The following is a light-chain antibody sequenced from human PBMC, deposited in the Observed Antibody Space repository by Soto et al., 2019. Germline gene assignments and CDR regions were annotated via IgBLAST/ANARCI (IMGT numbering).Light chain of an antibody. J-gene: IGKJ2*01. V-gene: IGKV4-1*01. CDR2: WAS. Sequence: DIVLTQSPDSLAVSLGERATINCKSRQSVLYSSNSKNYLAWYQQKPRQPPKLLIYWASTRESGVRDRFSGSGSETDFTLTISSLQAEDVAVYFCHQYYLTPYTFGQGTKLEIK. CDR1: QSVLYSSNSKNY. CDR3: HQYYLTPYT.